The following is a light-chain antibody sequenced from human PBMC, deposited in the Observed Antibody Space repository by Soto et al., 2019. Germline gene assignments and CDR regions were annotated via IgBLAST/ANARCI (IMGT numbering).Light chain of an antibody. V-gene: IGKV3-11*01. Sequence: EIVLTQSPATLSLSPGEIATLSCRASQSVSSYLAWYQQKPGQAPRLLIYDASNTATGIPARFSGSGSGTDFTLTISSLEPEDFAVYYCQQRSNWTLTFGGGTKV. J-gene: IGKJ4*01. CDR2: DAS. CDR3: QQRSNWTLT. CDR1: QSVSSY.